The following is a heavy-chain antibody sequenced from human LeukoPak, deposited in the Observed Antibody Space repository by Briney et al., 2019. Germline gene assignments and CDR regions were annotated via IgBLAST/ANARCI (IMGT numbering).Heavy chain of an antibody. CDR2: INPNSGGT. V-gene: IGHV1-2*02. D-gene: IGHD6-6*01. J-gene: IGHJ5*02. CDR3: ARRLYSSSSRFDP. CDR1: GYTFTGYY. Sequence: ASVKVSCKASGYTFTGYYMHWVRQAPGQGLEWMGWINPNSGGTNYAQKFQGRVTITRDTSISTAYMELSRLRSDDTAVYYCARRLYSSSSRFDPWGQGTLVTVSS.